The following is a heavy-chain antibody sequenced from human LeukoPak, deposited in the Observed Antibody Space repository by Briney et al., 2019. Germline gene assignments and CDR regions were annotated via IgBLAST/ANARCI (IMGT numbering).Heavy chain of an antibody. CDR1: GFTFSSCG. CDR3: ATETIGRHYDY. V-gene: IGHV3-21*01. CDR2: IGPTGTDR. J-gene: IGHJ4*02. D-gene: IGHD1-14*01. Sequence: PGVSLRLSCAASGFTFSSCGFNWVRQAPGQGLEWVSSIGPTGTDRYYADSVRGRFTISRDNAKNSMYLQMDSLRDEDTAVYYCATETIGRHYDYWGQGTLLTVSS.